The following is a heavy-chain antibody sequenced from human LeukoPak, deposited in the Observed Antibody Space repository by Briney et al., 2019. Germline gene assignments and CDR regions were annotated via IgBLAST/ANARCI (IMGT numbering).Heavy chain of an antibody. CDR3: ARANTPFADY. D-gene: IGHD2-2*02. Sequence: GGSLRLSGAASGFTFSSYDRHWVRQAPSKGLEWVTVISYDGSNKYYADSVKGRFAISRDNSKNTVYLQMSSLRVEDTAVYYCARANTPFADYWGQGTLVTVSS. J-gene: IGHJ4*02. CDR2: ISYDGSNK. V-gene: IGHV3-30*09. CDR1: GFTFSSYD.